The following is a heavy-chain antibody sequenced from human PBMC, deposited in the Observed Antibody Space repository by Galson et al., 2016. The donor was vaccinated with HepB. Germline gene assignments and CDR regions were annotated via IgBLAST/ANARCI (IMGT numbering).Heavy chain of an antibody. Sequence: QSGAEVKKPGESLGISCKGSGYTFTNYWIHWVRQMPGKGLEWMGKIDPGNANTNYSPSFQGHVTISVDKSISTAYLQWSSLKASDTAMYYCARPYYYHSGSYRDWGQGTLVTVSS. D-gene: IGHD3-10*01. CDR3: ARPYYYHSGSYRD. CDR1: GYTFTNYW. CDR2: IDPGNANT. J-gene: IGHJ4*02. V-gene: IGHV5-10-1*01.